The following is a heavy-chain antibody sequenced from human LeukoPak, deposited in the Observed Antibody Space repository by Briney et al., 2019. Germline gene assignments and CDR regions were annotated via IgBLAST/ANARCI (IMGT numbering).Heavy chain of an antibody. J-gene: IGHJ6*03. D-gene: IGHD6-19*01. Sequence: GGSLRLSCAASGFTVSSNYMSWVRQAPGKGLEWVSVIYSGGSTYYADSVKGRFTISRDNSKNTLYLQMNSLRAEDTAVYYCARERDGSGWIRAMDVWGKGTTVTVSS. CDR3: ARERDGSGWIRAMDV. V-gene: IGHV3-53*01. CDR1: GFTVSSNY. CDR2: IYSGGST.